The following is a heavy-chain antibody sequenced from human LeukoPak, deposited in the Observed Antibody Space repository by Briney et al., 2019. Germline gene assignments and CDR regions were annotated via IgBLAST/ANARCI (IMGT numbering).Heavy chain of an antibody. Sequence: ASVKVSCKASGYTFTGYGISWVRQAPGQGLEWMGWISAYNGNTNYAQKVQGRVTMTTDTPTSTAYMELRSLTSDDTAMYYCARSDSSGRYGGYFYYYMDVWGKGTTVTVSS. D-gene: IGHD6-19*01. CDR2: ISAYNGNT. CDR3: ARSDSSGRYGGYFYYYMDV. V-gene: IGHV1-18*01. J-gene: IGHJ6*03. CDR1: GYTFTGYG.